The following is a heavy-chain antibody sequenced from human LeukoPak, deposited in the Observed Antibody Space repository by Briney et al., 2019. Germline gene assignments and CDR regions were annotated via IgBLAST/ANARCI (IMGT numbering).Heavy chain of an antibody. CDR2: IYYSGST. CDR1: GGSISSYY. V-gene: IGHV4-59*01. CDR3: ARAGGRYSSGWSYFDY. D-gene: IGHD6-19*01. Sequence: SETLSLTCAVSGGSISSYYWSWIRQPPGKGLEWIGYIYYSGSTNYNPSLKSRVTISVDTSKNQFSLKLSSVTAADTAVYYCARAGGRYSSGWSYFDYWGQGTLVTVSS. J-gene: IGHJ4*02.